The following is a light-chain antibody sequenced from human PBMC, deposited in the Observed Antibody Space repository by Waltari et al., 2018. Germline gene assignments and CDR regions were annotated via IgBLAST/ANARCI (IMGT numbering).Light chain of an antibody. CDR2: NAS. V-gene: IGKV1-5*03. CDR3: LQYDSDART. Sequence: DIQMTQSPSTLSASVGDRVTITCRASQSISTLLSWYQQKPGKVPTLLIYNASKLESGVPSGFSGSGSGTEFTLTISSLQPDDFAGYHCLQYDSDARTFGQGTKVEIK. J-gene: IGKJ1*01. CDR1: QSISTL.